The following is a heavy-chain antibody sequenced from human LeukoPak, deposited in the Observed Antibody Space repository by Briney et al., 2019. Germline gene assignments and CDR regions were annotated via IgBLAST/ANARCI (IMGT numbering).Heavy chain of an antibody. D-gene: IGHD5-12*01. V-gene: IGHV3-74*01. CDR2: INNDGSNT. CDR3: TRAGFSAYDFDS. CDR1: GFTFSNFW. Sequence: GGSLRLSCAASGFTFSNFWMHWARQAPGKGLVRVSRINNDGSNTNYADSVKGRFTISRDNAKDTLYLQMNSLRAEETAVYYCTRAGFSAYDFDSWGQGTLVTVSS. J-gene: IGHJ4*02.